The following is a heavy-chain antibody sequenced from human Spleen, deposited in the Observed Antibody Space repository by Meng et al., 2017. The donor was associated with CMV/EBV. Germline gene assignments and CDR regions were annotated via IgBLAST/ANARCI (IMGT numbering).Heavy chain of an antibody. CDR1: GYRFTTYW. Sequence: GGSLRLSCKASGYRFTTYWISWVRQMPGKGLEWMAIIYPGDSNTRYGPSFQGQVTISADRSTSTAYLQWSSLKASDTAVYYCARSYTNYYYGMDVWGQGTTVTVSS. CDR2: IYPGDSNT. V-gene: IGHV5-51*01. J-gene: IGHJ6*02. CDR3: ARSYTNYYYGMDV. D-gene: IGHD3-10*01.